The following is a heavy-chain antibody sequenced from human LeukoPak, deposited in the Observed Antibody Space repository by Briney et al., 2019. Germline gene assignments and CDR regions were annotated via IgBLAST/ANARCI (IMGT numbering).Heavy chain of an antibody. D-gene: IGHD6-19*01. Sequence: GGSLRLSCAASGFTFSSYSMNWVRQAPGKGLEWVSSISSSSSYIYYADSVKGRFTISRDNAKSSLYLQMNSLRAEDTAVYYCARVVAVAGRAFEIWGQGTMVTVSS. CDR2: ISSSSSYI. CDR1: GFTFSSYS. J-gene: IGHJ3*02. V-gene: IGHV3-21*01. CDR3: ARVVAVAGRAFEI.